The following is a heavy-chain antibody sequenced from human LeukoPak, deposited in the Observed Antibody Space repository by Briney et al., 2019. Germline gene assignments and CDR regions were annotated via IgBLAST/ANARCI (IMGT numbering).Heavy chain of an antibody. CDR3: ARVLRYNWNVGGHFDY. CDR2: ISAYNGNT. Sequence: QAXGQGLEWXGXISAYNGNTNYAQKLQGRVSMTTDTSTSTAYMELRSLRSDDTAVYYCARVLRYNWNVGGHFDYWGQGTLDTVSS. J-gene: IGHJ4*02. D-gene: IGHD1-20*01. V-gene: IGHV1-18*01.